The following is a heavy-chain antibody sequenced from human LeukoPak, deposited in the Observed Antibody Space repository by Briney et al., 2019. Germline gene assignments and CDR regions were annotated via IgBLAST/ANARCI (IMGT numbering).Heavy chain of an antibody. J-gene: IGHJ3*02. CDR2: TYYKSKWYN. V-gene: IGHV6-1*01. CDR1: GDSVSVNSDV. CDR3: ARDADWGYDAFDI. Sequence: SQTLSLTCVISGDSVSVNSDVWNWIRQSPSRGLEWLGRTYYKSKWYNDYAVSVKSRITISPDTSKNQFSLQLNSVTPEDTAVYYCARDADWGYDAFDIWGQGTMVTVSS. D-gene: IGHD7-27*01.